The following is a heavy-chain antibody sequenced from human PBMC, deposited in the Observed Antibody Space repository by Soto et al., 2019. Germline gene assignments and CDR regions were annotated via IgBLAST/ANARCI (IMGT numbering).Heavy chain of an antibody. J-gene: IGHJ4*02. D-gene: IGHD3-10*01. CDR1: GGTFSSLA. V-gene: IGHV1-69*06. CDR3: ARSPGVFDY. Sequence: QVQLVQSGAEVKKSGSSVKVSCKASGGTFSSLAISWVRQAPGQGLEWMGGLVPVFGTANYAQKFQDRVTITADKSTSTSYMELSSLRSEDTAVYYCARSPGVFDYWGQGTLVTVSS. CDR2: LVPVFGTA.